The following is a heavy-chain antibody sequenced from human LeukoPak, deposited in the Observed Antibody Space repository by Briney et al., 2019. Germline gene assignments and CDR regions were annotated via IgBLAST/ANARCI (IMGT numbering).Heavy chain of an antibody. CDR1: GGSFSGYY. CDR2: INHSGSS. V-gene: IGHV4-34*01. J-gene: IGHJ6*03. CDR3: ARGGYYYDSSGYFPSMDV. Sequence: PSETLSLTCAVYGGSFSGYYWSWIRQPPGKGLEWIGEINHSGSSKYIPSLKSRVTISVDTSKNQFSLKLSSVTAADTAVYYCARGGYYYDSSGYFPSMDVWGKGTTVTVSS. D-gene: IGHD3-22*01.